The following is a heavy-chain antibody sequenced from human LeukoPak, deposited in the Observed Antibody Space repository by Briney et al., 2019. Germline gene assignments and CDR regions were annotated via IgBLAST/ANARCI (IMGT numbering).Heavy chain of an antibody. V-gene: IGHV4-59*13. J-gene: IGHJ4*02. CDR2: IYYKGDT. D-gene: IGHD2-8*02. CDR1: GASISDYF. Sequence: SETLSLTCTVSGASISDYFWSWIRQSPGKGLEWIGYIYYKGDTNYNPSLTSRVTISMNTSKNQFSLKLKSVTSADTAVYYCVRDRRYCTGGTCYLDPYFDYWGQGTLVTVSS. CDR3: VRDRRYCTGGTCYLDPYFDY.